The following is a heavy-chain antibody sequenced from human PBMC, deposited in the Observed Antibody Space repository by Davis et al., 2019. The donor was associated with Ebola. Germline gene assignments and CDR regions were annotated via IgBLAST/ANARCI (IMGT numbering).Heavy chain of an antibody. V-gene: IGHV3-23*01. CDR2: ISGSGGST. Sequence: GESLKISCAASGFTFSSYAMSWVRQAPGKGLEWVSAISGSGGSTYYADSVKGRFTISRDNSKNTLYLQMNSLRAEDTAVYYCAKGGDIVVVPAAISLGDYYYYGMDVWGQGTTVTVSS. D-gene: IGHD2-2*01. CDR3: AKGGDIVVVPAAISLGDYYYYGMDV. CDR1: GFTFSSYA. J-gene: IGHJ6*02.